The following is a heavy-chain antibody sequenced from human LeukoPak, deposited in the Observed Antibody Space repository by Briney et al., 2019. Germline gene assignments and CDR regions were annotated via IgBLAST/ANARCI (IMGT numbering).Heavy chain of an antibody. CDR3: ARDVDTVTTGRDY. D-gene: IGHD5-12*01. Sequence: PGGSLRLSCAASGFTFSSYEMNWVRQAPGKGLEWVSYISSSGSTIYYADSVKGRFTISRDNAKNSLYLQMNSLRAEDTAVYYCARDVDTVTTGRDYWGQETLVTVSS. J-gene: IGHJ4*02. CDR1: GFTFSSYE. CDR2: ISSSGSTI. V-gene: IGHV3-48*03.